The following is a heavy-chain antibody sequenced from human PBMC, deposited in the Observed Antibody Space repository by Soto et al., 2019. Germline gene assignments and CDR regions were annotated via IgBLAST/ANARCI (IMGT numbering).Heavy chain of an antibody. CDR3: ASPSYGSGSYY. CDR1: GYTFSNYL. CDR2: INAGNGHT. J-gene: IGHJ4*02. D-gene: IGHD3-10*01. Sequence: QVQLVQSGAEVKKPRASVKVSCKASGYTFSNYLLHWVRQAPGQGLEWMGWINAGNGHTKYSQKFQGRVTFTRDTSATTAYIELSSLRSEDTAVYYCASPSYGSGSYYWGQGTLVTVSS. V-gene: IGHV1-3*01.